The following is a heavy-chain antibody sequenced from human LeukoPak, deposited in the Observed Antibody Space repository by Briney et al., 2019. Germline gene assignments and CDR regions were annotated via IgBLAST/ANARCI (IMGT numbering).Heavy chain of an antibody. Sequence: ASVKVSCKASGYTFTSYGISWVRQAPGQGLEWLGWISTYNGNTHYAQKLQGRVTMTTDTSTTTAYMELRSLRSDDTAVYYCARDGGDDYGDPLAEPEYFDYWGQGTLVTVSS. CDR2: ISTYNGNT. CDR1: GYTFTSYG. D-gene: IGHD4-17*01. V-gene: IGHV1-18*01. J-gene: IGHJ4*02. CDR3: ARDGGDDYGDPLAEPEYFDY.